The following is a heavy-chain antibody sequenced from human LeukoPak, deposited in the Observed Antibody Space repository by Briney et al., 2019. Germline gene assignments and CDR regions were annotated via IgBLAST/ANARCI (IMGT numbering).Heavy chain of an antibody. CDR2: IYYSGST. CDR1: GGSISSSSYY. V-gene: IGHV4-39*07. Sequence: SETLSLTCTVSGGSISSSSYYWGWIRQPPGKGLEWIGSIYYSGSTYYNPSLKSRVTISVDTSKNQFSLKLSSVTAADTAVYYCARDTPRRPYYYGMDVWGQGTTVTVSS. J-gene: IGHJ6*02. CDR3: ARDTPRRPYYYGMDV.